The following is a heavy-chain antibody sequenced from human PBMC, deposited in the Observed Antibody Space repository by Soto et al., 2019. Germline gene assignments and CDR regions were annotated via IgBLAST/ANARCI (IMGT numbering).Heavy chain of an antibody. Sequence: SETLSLTCAVYGGSFSGYYWSWIRQPPGKGLEWIGEINHSGSTNYNPSLRSRVTISVDTSKNQFSLKLSSVTAADTAVYYCARGLGYCTNGVCFTPNWFDPWGQGTLVTVSS. CDR1: GGSFSGYY. D-gene: IGHD2-8*01. CDR2: INHSGST. V-gene: IGHV4-34*01. J-gene: IGHJ5*02. CDR3: ARGLGYCTNGVCFTPNWFDP.